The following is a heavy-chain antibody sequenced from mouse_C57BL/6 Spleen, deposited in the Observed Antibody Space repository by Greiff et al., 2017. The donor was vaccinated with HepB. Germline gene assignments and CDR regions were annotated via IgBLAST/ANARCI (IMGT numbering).Heavy chain of an antibody. J-gene: IGHJ4*01. V-gene: IGHV2-9-1*01. D-gene: IGHD1-1*01. CDR3: ARNYYGSSYLAMDY. Sequence: VQRVESGPGLVAPSQSLSITCTVSGFSLTSYAISWVRQPPGKGLEWLGVIWTGGGTNYNSALRSRLSISKDNSKSQGFLKMNSLQTDDTARYYCARNYYGSSYLAMDYWGQGTSVTVSS. CDR2: IWTGGGT. CDR1: GFSLTSYA.